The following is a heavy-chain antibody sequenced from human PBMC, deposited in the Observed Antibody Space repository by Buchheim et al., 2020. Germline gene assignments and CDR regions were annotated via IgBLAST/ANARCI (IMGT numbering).Heavy chain of an antibody. Sequence: QVQLQQWGAGLLKPSETLSLTCAVYGGSFSGYYWSWIRQPPGKGLEWIGEINHSGSTNYNPSLKSRVTISVDTSKNQFSLKLSSVTAADTAVYYCARGGGCSSTSCYVGYYYYGMDVWGQGTT. CDR2: INHSGST. D-gene: IGHD2-2*01. CDR3: ARGGGCSSTSCYVGYYYYGMDV. J-gene: IGHJ6*02. V-gene: IGHV4-34*01. CDR1: GGSFSGYY.